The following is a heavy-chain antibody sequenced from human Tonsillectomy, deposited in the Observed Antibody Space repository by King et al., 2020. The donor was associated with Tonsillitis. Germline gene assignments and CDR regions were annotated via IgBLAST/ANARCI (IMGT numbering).Heavy chain of an antibody. D-gene: IGHD5-12*01. V-gene: IGHV3-21*01. Sequence: VQLVESGGGLVKPGGSLRLSCAASGFTFSTYSMNWVRQAPGKGLEWVSSISSSSSYMYYADSVKGPFTISRDNAKNSLYLQMNILRAEDTAVYDCATSIVATDAYFDYWGQGTLVTVSS. CDR2: ISSSSSYM. CDR3: ATSIVATDAYFDY. CDR1: GFTFSTYS. J-gene: IGHJ4*02.